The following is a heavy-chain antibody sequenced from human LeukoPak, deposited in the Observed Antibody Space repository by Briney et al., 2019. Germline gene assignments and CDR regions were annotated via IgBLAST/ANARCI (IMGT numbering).Heavy chain of an antibody. Sequence: GTSVEVSCTASGYTFTPSYTHWVRQAAGHGLEWLGWIIPNSGGTNYAQKFQGRVTMTRDTSISTAYMELSRLRSDDTAVYYCARGSADYGDFDYWGQGTLVTVSS. V-gene: IGHV1-2*02. CDR2: IIPNSGGT. D-gene: IGHD4-17*01. CDR1: GYTFTPSY. CDR3: ARGSADYGDFDY. J-gene: IGHJ4*02.